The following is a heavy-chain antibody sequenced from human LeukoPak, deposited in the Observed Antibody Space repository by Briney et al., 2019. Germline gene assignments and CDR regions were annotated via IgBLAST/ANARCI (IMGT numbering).Heavy chain of an antibody. CDR2: ISSSSSYI. CDR1: GFTFSSYS. Sequence: AGGSLRLSCAASGFTFSSYSMNWVRQAPGKGLEWVSSISSSSSYIYYADSVKGRFTISRDNAKNSLYLQMNSLRAEDTAVYYCARDSYDSSGYLDYWGQGTLVTVSS. V-gene: IGHV3-21*01. CDR3: ARDSYDSSGYLDY. D-gene: IGHD3-22*01. J-gene: IGHJ4*02.